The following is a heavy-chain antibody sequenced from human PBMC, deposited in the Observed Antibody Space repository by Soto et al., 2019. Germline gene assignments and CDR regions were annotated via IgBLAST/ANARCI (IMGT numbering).Heavy chain of an antibody. V-gene: IGHV1-69*04. D-gene: IGHD3-10*01. CDR2: IIPILGIA. CDR3: ARDASDYYGSGSYYNALDY. CDR1: GGTFSSYT. J-gene: IGHJ4*02. Sequence: SVKVSCKASGGTFSSYTISWVRQAPGQGLEWMGRIIPILGIANYAQKFQGRVTITADRSTSTAYMELSSLRSEDTAVYYCARDASDYYGSGSYYNALDYWGQGTLVTVSS.